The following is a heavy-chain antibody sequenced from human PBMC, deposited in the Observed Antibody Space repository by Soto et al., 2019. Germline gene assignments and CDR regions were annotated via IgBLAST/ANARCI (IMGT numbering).Heavy chain of an antibody. J-gene: IGHJ4*02. CDR2: VYYRGRS. Sequence: SLTCTVSGGSVTNSSYYLCCIRQSPVKGLEWIGSVYYRGRSYSKSSVKSRVTISVDTSKNRFSLSLNSVTASDTAVYFCVSQRTTVPTQAYFDYWGPGALVTVSS. D-gene: IGHD4-17*01. V-gene: IGHV4-39*01. CDR3: VSQRTTVPTQAYFDY. CDR1: GGSVTNSSYY.